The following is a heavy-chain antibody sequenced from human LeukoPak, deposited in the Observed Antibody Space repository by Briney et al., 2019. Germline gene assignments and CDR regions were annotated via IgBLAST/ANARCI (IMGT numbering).Heavy chain of an antibody. D-gene: IGHD2-2*01. CDR3: ARDHGRYQLRNPNWFDP. Sequence: GGSLRLSCAASGFTFSSYGMHWVRQAPGKGLEWVAVIWYDGSNKYYADSVKGRFTISRDNSKNTLYLQMNSLRAEDTAVYYCARDHGRYQLRNPNWFDPWGQGTLVTVSS. V-gene: IGHV3-33*01. CDR1: GFTFSSYG. CDR2: IWYDGSNK. J-gene: IGHJ5*02.